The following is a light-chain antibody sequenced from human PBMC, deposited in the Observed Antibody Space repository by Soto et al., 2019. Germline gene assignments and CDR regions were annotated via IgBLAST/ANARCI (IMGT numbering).Light chain of an antibody. CDR3: SSYTTSNTLEV. J-gene: IGLJ3*02. CDR2: EVS. Sequence: QSALTQPASVSGSPGQSITISCTGTSSDVGGYNYVSWYQQHPGKAPKLMINEVSNRPSGVSNRFSGSKSGNTASLTISGLQAEDEADYYCSSYTTSNTLEVFGGGTQLTVL. CDR1: SSDVGGYNY. V-gene: IGLV2-14*01.